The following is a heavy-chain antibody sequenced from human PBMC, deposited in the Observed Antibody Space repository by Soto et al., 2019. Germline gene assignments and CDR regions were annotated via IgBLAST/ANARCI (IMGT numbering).Heavy chain of an antibody. Sequence: SETLSLTCAVYGGSFSGYYWSWIRQPPGKGLEWIGEINHSGSTNYNPSLKSRVTISVDTSKNQFSLKLSSVTAADTAVYYCARGIMITFGGVIVSPLYFDYWGQGTLVTVSS. J-gene: IGHJ4*02. CDR3: ARGIMITFGGVIVSPLYFDY. CDR1: GGSFSGYY. CDR2: INHSGST. V-gene: IGHV4-34*01. D-gene: IGHD3-16*02.